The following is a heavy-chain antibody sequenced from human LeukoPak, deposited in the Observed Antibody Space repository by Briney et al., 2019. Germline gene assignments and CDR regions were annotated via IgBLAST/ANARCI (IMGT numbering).Heavy chain of an antibody. Sequence: GGSLRLSCAASGFTFSSYAMSWVRRAPGKGLEWVSAIIGSGGSTYYADSVKGRFTISRDNSKNTLYLQMNSLQAEDTAVYYCARSRGPEGSWYVDPFDIWGQGTMVTVSS. CDR2: IIGSGGST. CDR1: GFTFSSYA. J-gene: IGHJ3*02. D-gene: IGHD6-13*01. CDR3: ARSRGPEGSWYVDPFDI. V-gene: IGHV3-23*01.